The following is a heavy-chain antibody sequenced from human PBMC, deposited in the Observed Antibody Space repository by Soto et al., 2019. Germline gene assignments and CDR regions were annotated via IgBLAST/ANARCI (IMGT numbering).Heavy chain of an antibody. V-gene: IGHV1-69*01. CDR1: VGTFSTYA. J-gene: IGHJ6*02. CDR3: GRGTYYYYYGMDF. CDR2: IIPIFGTA. D-gene: IGHD3-10*01. Sequence: QLVQSGAEVKKPGSSVQVSCQASVGTFSTYAISWVRQAPGQGLEWMGGIIPIFGTANYAQKFQGRVTKSADQSTSTAYMELSSLRSEDTAVYYCGRGTYYYYYGMDFWGQGTTVTVSS.